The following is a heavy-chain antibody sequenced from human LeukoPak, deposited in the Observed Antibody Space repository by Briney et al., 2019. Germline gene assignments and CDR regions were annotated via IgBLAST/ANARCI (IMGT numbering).Heavy chain of an antibody. CDR2: ISAYNGNT. J-gene: IGHJ4*02. V-gene: IGHV1-18*01. Sequence: ASVKVSCKASGYTFTSYGISWVRQAPGQGLEWMGWISAYNGNTNYAQKPQGRVTMTTDTSTSTAYMELRSLRSDDTAVYYCARSYSIAVAGTKDYWGQGTLVTVSS. CDR3: ARSYSIAVAGTKDY. D-gene: IGHD6-19*01. CDR1: GYTFTSYG.